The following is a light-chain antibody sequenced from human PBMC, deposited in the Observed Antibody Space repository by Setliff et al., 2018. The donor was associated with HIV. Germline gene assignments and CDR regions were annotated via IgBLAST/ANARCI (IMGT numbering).Light chain of an antibody. CDR2: DVT. J-gene: IGLJ2*01. CDR3: CSYVNGDTWI. CDR1: ITDIGNYES. Sequence: QSALAQPASVSGSPGQSITISCTGSITDIGNYESVSWYQQHPGEVPKRMIYDVTKRPSGISSRFSGSKSGNTASLTISGLQAEDEADYYCCSYVNGDTWIFGGGTKSPS. V-gene: IGLV2-23*02.